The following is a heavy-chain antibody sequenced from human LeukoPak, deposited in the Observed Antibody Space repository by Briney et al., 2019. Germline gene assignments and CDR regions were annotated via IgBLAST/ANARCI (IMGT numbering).Heavy chain of an antibody. D-gene: IGHD6-13*01. CDR3: ARGPYSSSWYFFNWFDP. CDR1: GGSFSGYY. V-gene: IGHV4-34*01. Sequence: PSETLSLTCAVYGGSFSGYYWSWIRQPPGKGLEWIGEINHSGSTNYNPSLKSRVTISVDTSKNQFSLKLSSVTAADTAVYYCARGPYSSSWYFFNWFDPWGQGTLVTVSS. J-gene: IGHJ5*02. CDR2: INHSGST.